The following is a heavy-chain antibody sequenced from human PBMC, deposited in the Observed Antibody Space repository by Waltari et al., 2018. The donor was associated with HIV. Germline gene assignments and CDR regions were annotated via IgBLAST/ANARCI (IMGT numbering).Heavy chain of an antibody. D-gene: IGHD3-3*01. Sequence: QVQLVQSGAEVKKPGASVKVSCKASGYTFTGYYMHWVRQAPGQGLEWMGRINPNRGGTNYAQKFQGRVTMTRDTSISTAYMELSRLRSDDTAVYYCARVVEWLFDFDYWGQGTLVTVSS. CDR2: INPNRGGT. CDR3: ARVVEWLFDFDY. V-gene: IGHV1-2*06. CDR1: GYTFTGYY. J-gene: IGHJ4*02.